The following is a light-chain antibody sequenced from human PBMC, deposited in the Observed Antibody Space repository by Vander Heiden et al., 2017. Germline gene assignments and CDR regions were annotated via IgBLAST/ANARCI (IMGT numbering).Light chain of an antibody. J-gene: IGLJ2*01. V-gene: IGLV3-21*02. CDR1: SIGSKS. Sequence: SHVLTQPPSVSVAPGQTATITCGGNSIGSKSVQWSQQRPGQAPVLVVYDNRDRPSGIPERISGSNSGNTATLTISRVEAGDEADYYCQVWDSISDVGVFGGGTKLTVL. CDR2: DNR. CDR3: QVWDSISDVGV.